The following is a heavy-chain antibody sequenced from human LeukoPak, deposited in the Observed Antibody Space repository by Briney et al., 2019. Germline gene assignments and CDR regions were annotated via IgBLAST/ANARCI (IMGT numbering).Heavy chain of an antibody. CDR3: AREYYDILTGYHDAFDI. CDR1: GFTFSSYA. J-gene: IGHJ3*02. Sequence: EGSLRLSCAASGFTFSSYAMHWVRQAPGKGLEWVAVISYDGSNKYYADSVKGRFTISRDNSKNTLYLQMNSLRAEDTAVYYCAREYYDILTGYHDAFDIWGQGTMVTVSS. V-gene: IGHV3-30*04. CDR2: ISYDGSNK. D-gene: IGHD3-9*01.